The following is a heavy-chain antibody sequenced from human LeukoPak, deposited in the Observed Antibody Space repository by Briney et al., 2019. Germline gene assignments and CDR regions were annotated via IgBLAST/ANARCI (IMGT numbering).Heavy chain of an antibody. CDR3: ARVPASITMVRGVGNWFDP. J-gene: IGHJ5*02. V-gene: IGHV1-69*13. CDR1: GGTFSSYA. Sequence: GASVKVSCKASGGTFSSYAISWVRQAPGQGLEWMGGIIPIFGTANYAQKFQGRVTITADESTSTAYMELSSLRSEDTAVYYCARVPASITMVRGVGNWFDPWGQGTLVTVSS. D-gene: IGHD3-10*01. CDR2: IIPIFGTA.